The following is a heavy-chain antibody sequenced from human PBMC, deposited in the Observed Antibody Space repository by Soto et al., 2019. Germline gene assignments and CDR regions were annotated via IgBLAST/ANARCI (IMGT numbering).Heavy chain of an antibody. D-gene: IGHD3-3*01. Sequence: SVKVACKASGGSFSSYAISWVRQAPGQGLEWMGGIIPIFGTANYAQKFQGRVTITADESTSTAYMELSSLRSEDTAVYYCARGGYTQVNDYDLWSGYYNDYYYYNMDVWGQGTTVTVSS. CDR3: ARGGYTQVNDYDLWSGYYNDYYYYNMDV. CDR1: GGSFSSYA. J-gene: IGHJ6*02. CDR2: IIPIFGTA. V-gene: IGHV1-69*01.